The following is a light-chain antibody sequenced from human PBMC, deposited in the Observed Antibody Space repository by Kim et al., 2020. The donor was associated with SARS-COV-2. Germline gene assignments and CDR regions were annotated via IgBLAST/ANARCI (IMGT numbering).Light chain of an antibody. CDR3: HSRDRTGDQI. CDR2: GEK. Sequence: SSELTQDPAVSVALGQTVRITCRGDSVRRSFPNWYQQRPGQAPVVIIYGEKKRPSGSPDRFSGSRSGDTASLTITGAQAEDEGDYFCHSRDRTGDQIFGSGTKVTVL. CDR1: SVRRSF. V-gene: IGLV3-19*01. J-gene: IGLJ1*01.